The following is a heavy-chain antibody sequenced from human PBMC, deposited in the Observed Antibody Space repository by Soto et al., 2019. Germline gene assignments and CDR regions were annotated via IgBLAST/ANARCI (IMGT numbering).Heavy chain of an antibody. J-gene: IGHJ4*02. D-gene: IGHD3-22*01. Sequence: GGSLRLSCAASGFTFSSYSMNWVRQAPGKGLEWVSSISSSSSYIYYADSVKGRFTISRDNAKNSLYLQMNSLRAEDTAVYYCARDGSGYYDSSGYFDYWGQVTLVTVSS. CDR3: ARDGSGYYDSSGYFDY. CDR1: GFTFSSYS. V-gene: IGHV3-21*01. CDR2: ISSSSSYI.